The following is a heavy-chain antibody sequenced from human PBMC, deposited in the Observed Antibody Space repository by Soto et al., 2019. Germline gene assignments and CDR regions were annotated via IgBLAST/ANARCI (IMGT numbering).Heavy chain of an antibody. Sequence: SGPTLVNPTQTLTLTCTFSGFSLSTSGRCVSWIRQPPGKALEWLARIDWDDDKYYSTSLKTRLTISKDTSKNQVVLTMTNMDPVDTATYYCARIADSRGPRGWLAPRAQGTLVLVSS. D-gene: IGHD6-19*01. J-gene: IGHJ5*02. V-gene: IGHV2-70*11. CDR1: GFSLSTSGRC. CDR3: ARIADSRGPRGWLAP. CDR2: IDWDDDK.